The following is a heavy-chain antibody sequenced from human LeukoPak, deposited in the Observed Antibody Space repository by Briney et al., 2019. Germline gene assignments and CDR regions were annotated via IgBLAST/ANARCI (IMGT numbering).Heavy chain of an antibody. CDR1: GGSISSGSYY. V-gene: IGHV4-61*02. J-gene: IGHJ4*02. CDR3: LAYYSLSGNYYNGIDY. D-gene: IGHD3-10*01. CDR2: IYTSGST. Sequence: SQTLSLTCTVSGGSISSGSYYWSWIRQPAGKGLEWIGRIYTSGSTNYNPSLKSRVTISVDTSKNQFSLRLRSVTAADTALYFCLAYYSLSGNYYNGIDYWGQGTLVTVSS.